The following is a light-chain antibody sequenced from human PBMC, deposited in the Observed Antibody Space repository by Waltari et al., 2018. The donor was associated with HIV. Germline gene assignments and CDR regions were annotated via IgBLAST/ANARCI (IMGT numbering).Light chain of an antibody. CDR1: SSNIGSNY. CDR2: RNN. Sequence: QSVLTQPPSASGTPGQRVTISCSGSSSNIGSNYVYWYQQLPGTAPKLLIYRNNQRPSGSPDRFFGSKSGTSASLASSGLRSEDEADYYCAACDDSLSGPGVFGGGTKLTVL. CDR3: AACDDSLSGPGV. V-gene: IGLV1-47*01. J-gene: IGLJ3*02.